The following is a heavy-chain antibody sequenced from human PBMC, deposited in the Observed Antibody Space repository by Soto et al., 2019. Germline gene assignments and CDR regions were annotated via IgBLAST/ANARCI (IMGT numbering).Heavy chain of an antibody. Sequence: ASVKVSCKASGYTFTSYYMHWVRQAPGQGLEWMGIIIPSGGSTSYAQKFQGRVTMTRDTSTSTVYMELSSLRSEDTAVYYCARDLLSRSGWRPYFDYWGQGTLVTVSS. J-gene: IGHJ4*02. CDR3: ARDLLSRSGWRPYFDY. CDR2: IIPSGGST. CDR1: GYTFTSYY. D-gene: IGHD6-19*01. V-gene: IGHV1-46*01.